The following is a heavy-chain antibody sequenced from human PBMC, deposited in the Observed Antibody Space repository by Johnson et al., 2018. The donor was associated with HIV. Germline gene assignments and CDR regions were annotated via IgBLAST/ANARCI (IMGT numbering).Heavy chain of an antibody. Sequence: QVQLVESGGGVVQPGRSLRLSCAASGFSFSNYAMHWVRQAPGKGLEWVAVISYDESNKYYVDSVKGRFTISRDNAKNSLYLQMNSLRAEDTAVYYCAREGVWVKAFDIWGQGTMVTVSS. CDR1: GFSFSNYA. V-gene: IGHV3-30*04. CDR3: AREGVWVKAFDI. CDR2: ISYDESNK. J-gene: IGHJ3*02. D-gene: IGHD1-26*01.